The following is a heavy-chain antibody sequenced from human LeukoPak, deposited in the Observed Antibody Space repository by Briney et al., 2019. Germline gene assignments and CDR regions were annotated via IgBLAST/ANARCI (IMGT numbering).Heavy chain of an antibody. CDR2: ISSSGSTI. CDR1: GFTFSDYY. Sequence: GGSLGLSCAASGFTFSDYYMSWIRQAPGKGLEWVSYISSSGSTIYYADSVKGRFTISRDNAKNSLYLQMNSLRAEDTAVYYCARVMYYYDSSGQTYYFDYWGQGTLVTVSS. CDR3: ARVMYYYDSSGQTYYFDY. D-gene: IGHD3-22*01. V-gene: IGHV3-11*04. J-gene: IGHJ4*02.